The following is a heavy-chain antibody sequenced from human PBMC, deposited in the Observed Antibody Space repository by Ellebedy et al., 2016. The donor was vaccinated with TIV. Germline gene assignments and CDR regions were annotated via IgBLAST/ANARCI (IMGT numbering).Heavy chain of an antibody. CDR2: INAGNGNT. Sequence: AASVKVSCKASGYTFTNYPMHWVRQAPGQRLEWMGWINAGNGNTKYSQKFQGRVTITRDTSASTAYMELSSLRSEETAVYYCARVIAAADHPGWGYYFDYWGQGTLVTVSS. V-gene: IGHV1-3*01. J-gene: IGHJ4*02. CDR3: ARVIAAADHPGWGYYFDY. D-gene: IGHD6-13*01. CDR1: GYTFTNYP.